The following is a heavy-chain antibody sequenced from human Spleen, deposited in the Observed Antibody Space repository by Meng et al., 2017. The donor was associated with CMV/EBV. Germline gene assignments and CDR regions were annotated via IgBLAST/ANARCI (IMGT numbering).Heavy chain of an antibody. V-gene: IGHV4-4*02. Sequence: SETLSLTCAVSGASITTTKWWTWVRQPPGKGLEWVGEIDHSGNTYYNPSLKSRVTISVDTSKNQFSLELNSVVAADTAVYYCARERHGYCSSTSCLNWFDPWGQGALVTVSS. D-gene: IGHD2-2*01. CDR1: GASITTTKW. CDR3: ARERHGYCSSTSCLNWFDP. J-gene: IGHJ5*02. CDR2: IDHSGNT.